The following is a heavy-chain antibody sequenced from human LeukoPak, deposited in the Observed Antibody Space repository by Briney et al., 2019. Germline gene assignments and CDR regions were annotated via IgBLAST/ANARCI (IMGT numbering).Heavy chain of an antibody. CDR1: GFTFSSYW. CDR3: ARDAAPGYFDV. Sequence: PGGSLRLSCAVSGFTFSSYWMHWVRQGPGKGLAWVSRITSDGSATDHADSVKGRSTISRDNAKNTLYLHMDRLSPEDTAVYYRARDAAPGYFDVWGRGTLVTVSS. V-gene: IGHV3-74*01. CDR2: ITSDGSAT. D-gene: IGHD2-15*01. J-gene: IGHJ2*01.